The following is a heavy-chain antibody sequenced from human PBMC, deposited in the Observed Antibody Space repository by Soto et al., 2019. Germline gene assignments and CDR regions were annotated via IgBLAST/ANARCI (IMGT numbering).Heavy chain of an antibody. Sequence: QVQLQESGPGLVTPSQTLSLTCTVSGGSISSRGYYWTWIRQHPGKDLEWIGYIHYSGTTYYNPSRTSRVTISVDTSKDQFSRKLSSVTAADTAVYYCARGCPSWFHPWGQGTLVTVSS. V-gene: IGHV4-31*03. J-gene: IGHJ5*02. CDR1: GGSISSRGYY. CDR3: ARGCPSWFHP. CDR2: IHYSGTT.